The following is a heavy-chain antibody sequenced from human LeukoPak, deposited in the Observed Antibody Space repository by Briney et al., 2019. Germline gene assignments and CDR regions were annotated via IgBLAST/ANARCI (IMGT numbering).Heavy chain of an antibody. CDR2: MYYSGST. Sequence: SETLSLTCTVSGGSISSYYWSWIRQPPGKGLEWMGYMYYSGSTNYNPSLKSRVTISVDMSKNQFSLKLSSVTAADTAVYYCARELYGSAIDIWGQGTMVTVSS. D-gene: IGHD4-17*01. CDR3: ARELYGSAIDI. V-gene: IGHV4-59*01. CDR1: GGSISSYY. J-gene: IGHJ3*02.